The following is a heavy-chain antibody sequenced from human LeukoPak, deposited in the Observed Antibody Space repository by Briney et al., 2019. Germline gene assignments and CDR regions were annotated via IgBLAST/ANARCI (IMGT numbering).Heavy chain of an antibody. V-gene: IGHV1-24*01. CDR2: FDPEDDET. D-gene: IGHD3-10*01. J-gene: IGHJ4*02. CDR3: ARVGSHLWAIGKFDY. Sequence: AASVKVSCKGSGYTLTELCMHWVRQAPGKGLEWMGGFDPEDDETIYEQKFQGRVNMTEDPSTDTAYMELRSLRSDDTAVYYCARVGSHLWAIGKFDYWGQGPLVLVSS. CDR1: GYTLTELC.